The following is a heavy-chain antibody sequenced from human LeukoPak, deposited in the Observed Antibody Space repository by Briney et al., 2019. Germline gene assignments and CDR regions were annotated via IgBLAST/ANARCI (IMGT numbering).Heavy chain of an antibody. J-gene: IGHJ6*02. CDR3: ARVWLGPGTQYYYYYGMDV. D-gene: IGHD3-10*01. Sequence: SETLSLTCAVYGGSFSGYYWSWIRQPPGKGLEWIGYIYYSGSTNYNPSLKSRVTISVDTSKNQFSLKLSSVTAADTAVYYCARVWLGPGTQYYYYYGMDVWGQGTTVTVSS. CDR1: GGSFSGYY. V-gene: IGHV4-59*01. CDR2: IYYSGST.